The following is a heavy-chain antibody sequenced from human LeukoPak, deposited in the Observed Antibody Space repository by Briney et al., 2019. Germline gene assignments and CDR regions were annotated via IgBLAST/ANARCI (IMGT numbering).Heavy chain of an antibody. CDR3: ARDSRITMVRGVMGY. V-gene: IGHV1-46*01. Sequence: ASVKVSCKASGYTFTSYYMHWVRQAPGQGLEWMGIINPSGGSTSYAQKFQGRLTMTRDTSTSTVYMELSSLNSGDTAVYYCARDSRITMVRGVMGYWGQGTLVTVSS. CDR1: GYTFTSYY. D-gene: IGHD3-10*01. CDR2: INPSGGST. J-gene: IGHJ4*02.